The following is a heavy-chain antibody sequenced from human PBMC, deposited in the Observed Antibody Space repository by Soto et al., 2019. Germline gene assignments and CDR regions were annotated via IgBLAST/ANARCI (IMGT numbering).Heavy chain of an antibody. CDR3: AKPVPNWNDELYAAFYI. Sequence: GGSLRLSCAASGFTVSSNYMSWVRQSPGKGLEWVSVIYSDGRTYYADSVKGRFTISRDNSKNTLYLQMNSLRAEDTAVYYCAKPVPNWNDELYAAFYIWGQGTMVTVSS. V-gene: IGHV3-66*04. CDR1: GFTVSSNY. J-gene: IGHJ3*02. CDR2: IYSDGRT. D-gene: IGHD1-1*01.